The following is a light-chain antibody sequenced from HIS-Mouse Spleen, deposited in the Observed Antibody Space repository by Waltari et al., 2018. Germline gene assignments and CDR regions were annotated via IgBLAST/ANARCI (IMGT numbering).Light chain of an antibody. CDR1: QSVSRN. CDR3: QQYNNWAWT. CDR2: GAY. Sequence: EIVMTQSPATLSLSPGERATQSVSRNLAWYQQKHGQAPRLLIYGAYTRVTGIPARLSGSGSGTEFTLTISSMQSEDFAVYYCQQYNNWAWTFGQGTKVEIK. V-gene: IGKV3-15*01. J-gene: IGKJ1*01.